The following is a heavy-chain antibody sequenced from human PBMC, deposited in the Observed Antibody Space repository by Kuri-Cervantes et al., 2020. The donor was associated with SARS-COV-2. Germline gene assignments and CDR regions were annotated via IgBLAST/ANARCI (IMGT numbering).Heavy chain of an antibody. V-gene: IGHV3-48*03. Sequence: GGSLRLSCAASGFTFSSYEMNWVRQAPGKGLEWVSYISSSGSTIYYADSVKGRFTISRDNSKNSLYLQMNSLRPEDTALYFCAKAGGRSSVVTAKSYFDYWGQGTLVTVSS. CDR1: GFTFSSYE. CDR2: ISSSGSTI. J-gene: IGHJ4*02. D-gene: IGHD2-21*02. CDR3: AKAGGRSSVVTAKSYFDY.